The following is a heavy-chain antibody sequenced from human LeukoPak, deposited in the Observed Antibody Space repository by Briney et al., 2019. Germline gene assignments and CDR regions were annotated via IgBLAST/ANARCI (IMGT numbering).Heavy chain of an antibody. D-gene: IGHD3-10*01. CDR2: IRYGGGTK. Sequence: SGGSLRLSCAASGFTFSSYGFHWVRQAPGKGLEWVAFIRYGGGTKFYADSVKGRFTISRDNSKNTLYLQMNSLRAEDTAVYYCAKDPRDYFGSGRYYYYYMDVSGKGTTVTISS. CDR3: AKDPRDYFGSGRYYYYYMDV. J-gene: IGHJ6*03. CDR1: GFTFSSYG. V-gene: IGHV3-30*02.